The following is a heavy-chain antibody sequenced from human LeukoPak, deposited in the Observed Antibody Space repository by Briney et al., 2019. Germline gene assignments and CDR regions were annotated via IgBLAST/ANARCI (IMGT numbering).Heavy chain of an antibody. J-gene: IGHJ5*02. CDR3: ARDHGGKALGDWFDP. CDR1: GGSISSYY. V-gene: IGHV4-4*07. D-gene: IGHD4-23*01. Sequence: PSETLSLTCTVSGGSISSYYWSWIRQPAGKGLEWIGRIYTSGSTNYNPSLKSRVTMSVDTSKNQFSLKLSSMTAADTAVYYCARDHGGKALGDWFDPWGQGTLVTVSS. CDR2: IYTSGST.